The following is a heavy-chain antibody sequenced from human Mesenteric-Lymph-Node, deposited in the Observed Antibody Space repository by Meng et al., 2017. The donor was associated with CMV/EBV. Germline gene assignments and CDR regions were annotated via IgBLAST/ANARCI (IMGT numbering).Heavy chain of an antibody. CDR1: GFTFSSYA. J-gene: IGHJ4*02. CDR2: ISGSGGTT. V-gene: IGHV3-23*01. Sequence: GESLKISCAASGFTFSSYAMSWVRQAPGKGLEWVSGISGSGGTTYYADSVKGRFTTSRDNSKNTLYLQINSLRAEDTAVYYCAKRPPLYSNNWSVDYWGQGTLVTVSS. D-gene: IGHD6-13*01. CDR3: AKRPPLYSNNWSVDY.